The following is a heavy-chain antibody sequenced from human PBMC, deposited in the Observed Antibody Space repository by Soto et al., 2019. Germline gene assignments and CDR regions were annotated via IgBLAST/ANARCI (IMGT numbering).Heavy chain of an antibody. D-gene: IGHD2-2*01. Sequence: QVQLVQSGAEVKKPGASVKVSCKASGYTFTSYDINWVRQATGQGLEWMGWMNPNSGNTGYAQKLQGRVTMTRNTSISTAYMELSSLRSEDTAVYYCARGLLFCSSTSCYNWFDPWGQGTLVTVSS. CDR1: GYTFTSYD. CDR3: ARGLLFCSSTSCYNWFDP. CDR2: MNPNSGNT. J-gene: IGHJ5*02. V-gene: IGHV1-8*01.